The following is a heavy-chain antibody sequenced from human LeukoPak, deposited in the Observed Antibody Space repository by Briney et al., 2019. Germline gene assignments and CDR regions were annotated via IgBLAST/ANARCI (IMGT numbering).Heavy chain of an antibody. J-gene: IGHJ3*02. Sequence: GGSLRLSCAASGFTFSSYAMHWVRQAPGQGLEFVSAISSNGGSTFYANSVKGRFTISRDTSKNTLYLQMGRLRAEDMAVYYCARVGDFSVAAFDIWGQGTMVTVSS. V-gene: IGHV3-64*01. D-gene: IGHD3-16*01. CDR2: ISSNGGST. CDR3: ARVGDFSVAAFDI. CDR1: GFTFSSYA.